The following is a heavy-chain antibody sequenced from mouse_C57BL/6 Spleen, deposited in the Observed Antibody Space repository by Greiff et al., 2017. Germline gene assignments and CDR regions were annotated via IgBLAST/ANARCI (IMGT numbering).Heavy chain of an antibody. CDR2: IRNKANGYTT. Sequence: DVHLVESGGGLVQPGGSLSLSCAASGFTFTDYYMSWVRQPPGKALEWLGFIRNKANGYTTEYSASVKGRFTISRDNSQNILYLQMNALIAEDSATYYGARYMGSGSSYVFADWGQGTLVTVSA. V-gene: IGHV7-3*01. CDR1: GFTFTDYY. D-gene: IGHD1-1*01. CDR3: ARYMGSGSSYVFAD. J-gene: IGHJ3*01.